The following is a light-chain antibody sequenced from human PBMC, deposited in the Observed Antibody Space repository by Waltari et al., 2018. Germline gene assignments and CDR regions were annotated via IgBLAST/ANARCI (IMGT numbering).Light chain of an antibody. CDR2: DTS. J-gene: IGKJ4*01. Sequence: EIVLTQSPATLSLSPGERATLSCRASQSVRVYLAWYQQKPGQAPRLLIHDTSNRASGTPDRFSGSGSGTDFSLSISSLEPEDFAVYYCQQRHNWPLTFGGGTKVEIK. CDR3: QQRHNWPLT. V-gene: IGKV3-11*01. CDR1: QSVRVY.